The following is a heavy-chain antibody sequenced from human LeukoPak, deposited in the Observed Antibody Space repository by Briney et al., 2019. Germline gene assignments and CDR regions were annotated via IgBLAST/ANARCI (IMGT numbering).Heavy chain of an antibody. Sequence: GALRLSCAASGFIFEDNGMSWVRQAPGKGLEWVSGISWNGETTGYVDSVKGRFTISRDNAKNSLYLQMSSLRAEDTALYYCATHSYYYGSGSYPHYLDYWGQGTLVTVSS. V-gene: IGHV3-20*04. CDR1: GFIFEDNG. J-gene: IGHJ4*02. CDR2: ISWNGETT. D-gene: IGHD3-10*01. CDR3: ATHSYYYGSGSYPHYLDY.